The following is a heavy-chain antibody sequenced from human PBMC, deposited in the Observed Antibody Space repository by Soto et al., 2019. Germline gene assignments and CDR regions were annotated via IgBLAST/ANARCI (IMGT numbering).Heavy chain of an antibody. J-gene: IGHJ3*02. D-gene: IGHD3-10*01. Sequence: ASETLSLTCTVSGGSISSYIWTWIRQPPGKGLEWIGYIYYSGSTTYNPSLKSRVTISVDTSKNQFSLKLSSVTAADTAVYYCATGIRGVMVNGAFDIWGQGTMVTVSS. CDR3: ATGIRGVMVNGAFDI. CDR2: IYYSGST. CDR1: GGSISSYI. V-gene: IGHV4-59*01.